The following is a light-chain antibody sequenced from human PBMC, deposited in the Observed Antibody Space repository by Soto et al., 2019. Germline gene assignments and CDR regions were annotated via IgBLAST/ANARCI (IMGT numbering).Light chain of an antibody. V-gene: IGKV1-39*01. Sequence: IHMTQSPSTLSASVGDRVTITCRASQSISSWLAWYQHKPGKAPKVLISAASNLQSGVPSRFSGSGSGTVFTLTITSLQPEDFATYYCQQSYGTPITFAQGTRLEIK. CDR3: QQSYGTPIT. CDR1: QSISSW. J-gene: IGKJ5*01. CDR2: AAS.